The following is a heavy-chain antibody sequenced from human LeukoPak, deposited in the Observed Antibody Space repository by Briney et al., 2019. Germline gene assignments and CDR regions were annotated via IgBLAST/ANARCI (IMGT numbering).Heavy chain of an antibody. V-gene: IGHV3-48*02. Sequence: GRSLRLSCAASGFTFSTYSMNWVRRVPGKGLEWVSYASSGLSDRYYADSVRGRFTISRDNAKNFLYLQMNSLRDEDTAVYYCARGGRHGFFDYWGQGILVTVSS. CDR1: GFTFSTYS. D-gene: IGHD3-10*01. CDR3: ARGGRHGFFDY. CDR2: ASSGLSDR. J-gene: IGHJ4*02.